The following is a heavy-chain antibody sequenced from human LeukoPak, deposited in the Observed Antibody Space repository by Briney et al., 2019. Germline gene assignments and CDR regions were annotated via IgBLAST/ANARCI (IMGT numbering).Heavy chain of an antibody. CDR2: ISSVTSAI. CDR3: VSTPAIRRLNF. CDR1: GFTFSSYG. V-gene: IGHV3-48*04. J-gene: IGHJ4*02. D-gene: IGHD3-16*01. Sequence: GGSLRLSCAASGFTFSSYGMHWVRQAPGGGLQWIAYISSVTSAIHYANSMKGRFTMSRDNAKNSVYLQMNSLRTEDTAMYFCVSTPAIRRLNFWGQGTLVTVSS.